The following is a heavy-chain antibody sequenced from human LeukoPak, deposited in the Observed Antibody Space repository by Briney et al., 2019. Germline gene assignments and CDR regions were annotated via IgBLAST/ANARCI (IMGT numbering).Heavy chain of an antibody. D-gene: IGHD3-3*01. CDR2: ISSTSSSI. CDR3: AKERRFLEWLSSLDY. J-gene: IGHJ4*02. CDR1: GFTFNTYR. Sequence: GGSLRLSCAASGFTFNTYRMNWVRQAPGKGLEWVSSISSTSSSIDYADSVKGRFTISRDNSKNTLYLQMNSLRAEDTAVYYCAKERRFLEWLSSLDYWGQGTLVTVSS. V-gene: IGHV3-21*01.